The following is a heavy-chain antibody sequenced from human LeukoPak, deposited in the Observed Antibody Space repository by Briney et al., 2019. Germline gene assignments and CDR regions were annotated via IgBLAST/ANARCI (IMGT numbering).Heavy chain of an antibody. CDR1: GYTFTSYG. J-gene: IGHJ6*02. CDR3: ARDFPTLLVVVPAAIYYGMDV. Sequence: ASVTVSCTASGYTFTSYGICWVRQAPGQGLEWMGWISAYNGNTNYAQKLQGRVTMTTDTSTSTAYMELRSLRSDDTAVYYCARDFPTLLVVVPAAIYYGMDVWGQGTTVTVSS. V-gene: IGHV1-18*01. CDR2: ISAYNGNT. D-gene: IGHD2-2*01.